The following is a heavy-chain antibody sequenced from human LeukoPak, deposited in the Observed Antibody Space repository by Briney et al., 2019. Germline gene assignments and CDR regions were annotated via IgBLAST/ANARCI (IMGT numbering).Heavy chain of an antibody. D-gene: IGHD2/OR15-2a*01. V-gene: IGHV3-43*02. CDR2: VSGDGGVT. CDR3: AKGNNSLSFNFDY. CDR1: GFTFRDFS. J-gene: IGHJ4*02. Sequence: GGSLRLSCAASGFTFRDFSMHWVRQAPGKGLEWVSLVSGDGGVTHYADTVKGRFTISRDNSKNSLYLQMSSLRVEDTAFYYCAKGNNSLSFNFDYWGQGTLVTVSS.